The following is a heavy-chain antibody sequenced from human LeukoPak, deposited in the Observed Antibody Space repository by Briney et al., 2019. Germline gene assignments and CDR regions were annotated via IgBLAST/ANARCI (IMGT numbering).Heavy chain of an antibody. J-gene: IGHJ3*02. Sequence: PGGSLRLSCAASGFTFSSYGMHWVRQAPGKGLEWVAVISYDGSNKYYADSVKGRFTISRDNSKNTLYLQMNSLRAEDTAVYYCATYYYDSSGYYYDAFDIWGQGTMVTVSS. D-gene: IGHD3-22*01. CDR2: ISYDGSNK. CDR1: GFTFSSYG. V-gene: IGHV3-30*03. CDR3: ATYYYDSSGYYYDAFDI.